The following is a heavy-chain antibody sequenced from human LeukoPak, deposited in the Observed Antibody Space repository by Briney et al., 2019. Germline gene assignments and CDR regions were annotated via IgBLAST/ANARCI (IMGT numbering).Heavy chain of an antibody. J-gene: IGHJ5*02. V-gene: IGHV1-2*02. CDR2: INPNSGGT. D-gene: IGHD6-19*01. CDR1: GYTFRQYS. CDR3: ARVEGSSGWYENWFDP. Sequence: VASVKVSCKASGYTFRQYSISWVRQAPEKGLEWMGWINPNSGGTNYAHKFQGRVTMTRDTSINTPYMELSRLRADDTAVYYCARVEGSSGWYENWFDPWGQGTLVTVSS.